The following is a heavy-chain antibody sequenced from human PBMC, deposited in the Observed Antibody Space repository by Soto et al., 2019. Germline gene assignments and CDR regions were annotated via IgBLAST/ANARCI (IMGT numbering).Heavy chain of an antibody. J-gene: IGHJ4*02. D-gene: IGHD3-22*01. CDR3: ARQEATGLTMIVGGFDY. CDR2: IYYSGST. CDR1: GGSISSSSYY. V-gene: IGHV4-39*01. Sequence: QLQLQESGPGLVKPSETLSLTCTVSGGSISSSSYYWGWIRQPPGKGLEWIGSIYYSGSTYYNPSLKSRVTISVDTSKNQFSLKLSSVTAADTAVYYCARQEATGLTMIVGGFDYWGQGTLVTVSS.